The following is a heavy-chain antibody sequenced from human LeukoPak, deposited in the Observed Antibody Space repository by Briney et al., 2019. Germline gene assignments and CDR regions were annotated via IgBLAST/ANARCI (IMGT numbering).Heavy chain of an antibody. J-gene: IGHJ3*02. Sequence: GESLKISCKGSGYSFTSYWIGWVRQMPGKGLEWMGIIYPGDSDTRYSPSFQGQVTISADKSISTAYLQWSSLKASDTAMYYCARRPFYSSSPGGHDAFDIWGQGTMVTVSS. D-gene: IGHD6-6*01. CDR1: GYSFTSYW. CDR2: IYPGDSDT. V-gene: IGHV5-51*01. CDR3: ARRPFYSSSPGGHDAFDI.